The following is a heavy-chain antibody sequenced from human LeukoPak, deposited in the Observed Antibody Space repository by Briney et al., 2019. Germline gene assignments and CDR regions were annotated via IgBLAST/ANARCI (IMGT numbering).Heavy chain of an antibody. CDR1: GYTFTSYG. V-gene: IGHV1-18*01. D-gene: IGHD6-13*01. J-gene: IGHJ4*02. CDR3: ATDIAAAGPKAFDY. Sequence: ASVKVSCKASGYTFTSYGISWVRQAPGQGLEWMGWISAYNGNTNYAQKLQGRVTTTTDTSTSTAYMELRSLRSDDTAVYYCATDIAAAGPKAFDYWGQGTLVTVSS. CDR2: ISAYNGNT.